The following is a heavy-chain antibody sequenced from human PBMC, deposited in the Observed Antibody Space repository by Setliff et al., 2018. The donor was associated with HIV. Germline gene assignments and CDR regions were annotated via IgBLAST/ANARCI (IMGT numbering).Heavy chain of an antibody. Sequence: GGSLRLSCASSGFTFSSYAMTWVRQSPRKGLECVAVISGDGGDTYYADSVKGRFVISREESKSTLYLQMNSLRAEDTAVYYCANLGPYDDSGYSGGDYWGQGTLVTVSS. CDR1: GFTFSSYA. CDR2: ISGDGGDT. V-gene: IGHV3-23*01. CDR3: ANLGPYDDSGYSGGDY. J-gene: IGHJ4*02. D-gene: IGHD3-22*01.